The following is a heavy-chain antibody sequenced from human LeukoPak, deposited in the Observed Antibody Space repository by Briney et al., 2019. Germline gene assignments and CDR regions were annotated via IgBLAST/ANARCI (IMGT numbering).Heavy chain of an antibody. CDR1: GYTFTSYD. V-gene: IGHV1-8*01. CDR2: MNPNSGNT. D-gene: IGHD2/OR15-2a*01. CDR3: ARGLGDYNTDYFPVSGY. J-gene: IGHJ4*02. Sequence: ASVKVSCKASGYTFTSYDINWVRQATGQGLEWMGWMNPNSGNTGYAQKFQGRVTMTRNTSINTAYMELSSLRSEDTAVYYCARGLGDYNTDYFPVSGYWGQGTPVTVSS.